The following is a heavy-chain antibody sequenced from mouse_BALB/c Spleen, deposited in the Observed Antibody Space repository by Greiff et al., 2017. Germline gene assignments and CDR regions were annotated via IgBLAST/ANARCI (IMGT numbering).Heavy chain of an antibody. CDR2: ISNLAYSI. CDR3: ARGVVANRYWYFDV. V-gene: IGHV5-15*02. CDR1: GFTFSDYG. Sequence: EVQGVESGGGLVQPGGSRKLSCAASGFTFSDYGMAWVRQAPGKGPEWVAFISNLAYSIYYADTVTGRFTISRENAKNTLYLEMSSLRSEDTAMYYCARGVVANRYWYFDVWGAGTTVTVSS. J-gene: IGHJ1*01. D-gene: IGHD1-1*01.